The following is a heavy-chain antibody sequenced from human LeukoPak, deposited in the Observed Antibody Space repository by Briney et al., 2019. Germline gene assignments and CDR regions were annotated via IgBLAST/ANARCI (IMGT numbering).Heavy chain of an antibody. J-gene: IGHJ4*02. CDR3: AKAAGSGCNYNGADY. D-gene: IGHD3-10*01. V-gene: IGHV3-23*01. Sequence: GGSLRLSCAASGFTFSSYAMSWVRQAPGKGLEWVSAISGSGGSTYYADSVKGRFTISRDNSKNTLYLQVSSLRAEDTAVYYCAKAAGSGCNYNGADYWGQGTLVTVSS. CDR2: ISGSGGST. CDR1: GFTFSSYA.